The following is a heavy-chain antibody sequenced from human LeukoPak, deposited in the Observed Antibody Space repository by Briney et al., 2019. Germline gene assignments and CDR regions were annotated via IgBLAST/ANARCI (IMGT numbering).Heavy chain of an antibody. V-gene: IGHV3-21*01. CDR2: ISGDSNYI. Sequence: GGSLRLSCAASGFTFSIYSMSWVRQAPGKGLEWVSSISGDSNYIYYADPVKGRFTISRDNAKNSLFLRMNSLRAEDTAVYYCARMTINGNYPPDYWGQGTLVTVSS. J-gene: IGHJ4*02. CDR1: GFTFSIYS. CDR3: ARMTINGNYPPDY. D-gene: IGHD5-24*01.